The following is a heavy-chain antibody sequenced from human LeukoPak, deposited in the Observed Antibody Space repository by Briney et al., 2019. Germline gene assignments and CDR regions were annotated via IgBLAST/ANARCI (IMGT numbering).Heavy chain of an antibody. J-gene: IGHJ6*02. CDR3: ARYRGGWSGYGMDV. Sequence: PGAPLLISSIGSGYSCTSYWISCVRHKPPEGVVWMGRIDPSNSYTNYSPSFQGHVTISTDKSNNTPYLQLSTLNASDTAMYYCARYRGGWSGYGMDVWGQGTTVTVSS. D-gene: IGHD2-15*01. V-gene: IGHV5-10-1*01. CDR2: IDPSNSYT. CDR1: GYSCTSYW.